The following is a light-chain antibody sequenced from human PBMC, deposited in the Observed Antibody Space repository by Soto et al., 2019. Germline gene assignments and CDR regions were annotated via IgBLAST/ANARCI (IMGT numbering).Light chain of an antibody. J-gene: IGLJ2*01. CDR3: QTWGADSVV. V-gene: IGLV4-69*01. Sequence: QPVLTQSPSASASLGASVKVTCTLNSEHSTYAIAWHRQQPEKGPRYLMRIYSDGSHVRGDGIPDRFLGSSSGAERHLTISSLQSDDEAEYYCQTWGADSVVFGGGTKVTVL. CDR1: SEHSTYA. CDR2: IYSDGSH.